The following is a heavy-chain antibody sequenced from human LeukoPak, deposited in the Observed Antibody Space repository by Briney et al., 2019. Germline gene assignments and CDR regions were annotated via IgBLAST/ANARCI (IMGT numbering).Heavy chain of an antibody. CDR3: AELGITMIGGV. CDR2: ISTSGSTI. CDR1: GFTFRDYS. Sequence: GGSLRLSCAASGFTFRDYSMNWVRQAPGKGLDWVSYISTSGSTIYYADSVKGRFTISRDNAKNSLYLQMNSLRAEDTAVYYCAELGITMIGGVWGKGTTVTISS. V-gene: IGHV3-48*04. J-gene: IGHJ6*04. D-gene: IGHD3-10*02.